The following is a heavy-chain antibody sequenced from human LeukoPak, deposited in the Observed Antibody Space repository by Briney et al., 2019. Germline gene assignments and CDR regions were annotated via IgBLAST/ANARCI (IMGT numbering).Heavy chain of an antibody. CDR3: AGPYYDILTGYDQSDY. CDR1: GYSISSGYY. CDR2: IYHSGST. V-gene: IGHV4-38-2*02. D-gene: IGHD3-9*01. Sequence: PSETLSLTCTVSGYSISSGYYWGWIRQPPGKGLEWIGSIYHSGSTYYNPSLKSRVTISVDSSKNQFSLKLSSVTATDTAVYYCAGPYYDILTGYDQSDYWGQGTLVTVSS. J-gene: IGHJ4*02.